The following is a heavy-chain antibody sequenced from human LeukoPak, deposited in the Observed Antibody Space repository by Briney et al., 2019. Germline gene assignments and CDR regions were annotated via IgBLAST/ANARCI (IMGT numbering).Heavy chain of an antibody. J-gene: IGHJ4*02. CDR1: GFTFSSYA. Sequence: GGSLRLSCAASGFTFSSYAMSWVRQAPGKGLEWVSAISGSGGSTCYADSVKGRFTISRDNSKNTLYLQMNSLRAEDTAVYYCAKDGVSSSLYFDYWGQGTLVTVSS. CDR2: ISGSGGST. CDR3: AKDGVSSSLYFDY. V-gene: IGHV3-23*01. D-gene: IGHD6-13*01.